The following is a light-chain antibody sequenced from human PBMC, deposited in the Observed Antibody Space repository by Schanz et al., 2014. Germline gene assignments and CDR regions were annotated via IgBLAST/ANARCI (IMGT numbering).Light chain of an antibody. Sequence: QSVLTQPPSVSGAPGQRVTISCTGSSSNIGAGYDVHWYQQLPGTAPKLLIYGNSNRPSGVPDRFSGSKSGTSASLAITGLKAEDEADYYCAAWDDRLNGGVFGGGTKLTVL. J-gene: IGLJ3*02. CDR2: GNS. CDR1: SSNIGAGYD. V-gene: IGLV1-40*01. CDR3: AAWDDRLNGGV.